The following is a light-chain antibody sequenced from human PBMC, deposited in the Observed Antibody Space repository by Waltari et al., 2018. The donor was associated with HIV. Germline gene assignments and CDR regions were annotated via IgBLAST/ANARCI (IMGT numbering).Light chain of an antibody. V-gene: IGLV2-8*01. CDR2: ELT. Sequence: QPALPQPPSAPRAPRPSLTIPCTGTSTDVGGYNYVSWYQQHPGKAPKRLITELTNRPSGVPERFSGSKSGNPASLSVSGLQADDEAHYYCSSYAPTDWFYVLFSGGSTLTVL. CDR1: STDVGGYNY. J-gene: IGLJ2*01. CDR3: SSYAPTDWFYVL.